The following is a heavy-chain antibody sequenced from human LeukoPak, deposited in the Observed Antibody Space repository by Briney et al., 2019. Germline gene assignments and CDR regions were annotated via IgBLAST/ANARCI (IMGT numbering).Heavy chain of an antibody. Sequence: GASVKVSCKASGGTFSSYAISWVRQAPGQGLEWMGGIIPIFGTANYAQKFQGRVTITADESTSTAYMELSSLRSEDTAVYYCASLDVDTANGYYYYGMDVWGQGTTVTVSS. CDR1: GGTFSSYA. CDR2: IIPIFGTA. D-gene: IGHD5-18*01. CDR3: ASLDVDTANGYYYYGMDV. V-gene: IGHV1-69*13. J-gene: IGHJ6*02.